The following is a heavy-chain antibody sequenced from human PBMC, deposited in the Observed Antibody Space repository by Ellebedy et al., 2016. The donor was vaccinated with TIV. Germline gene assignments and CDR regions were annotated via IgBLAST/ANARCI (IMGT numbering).Heavy chain of an antibody. J-gene: IGHJ4*02. V-gene: IGHV3-23*01. CDR3: ANVGATYAY. CDR1: GFTFSSYA. D-gene: IGHD1-26*01. Sequence: GESLKISXAAAGFTFSSYAMSWVRQAPGKGLEWVSSISYNSDRTYYVDSVKGRFTISRDNFKKTLFLQMNSLRAEDTAVYYCANVGATYAYWGQGTLVTVSS. CDR2: ISYNSDRT.